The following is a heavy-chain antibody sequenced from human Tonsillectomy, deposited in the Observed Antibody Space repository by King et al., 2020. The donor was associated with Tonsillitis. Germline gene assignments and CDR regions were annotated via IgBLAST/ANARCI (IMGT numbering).Heavy chain of an antibody. Sequence: HVQLVESGGGLVKPGGSLRLSCAASGFTFSDYYMSWIRQAPGKGLEWVSYISGSSSYTNYADSVQGRFTISRDNARNSLYLQMNSLRAEDTAIYYCARDSRSAGWFDPWGLGTLVTVSS. V-gene: IGHV3-11*05. J-gene: IGHJ5*02. CDR3: ARDSRSAGWFDP. CDR1: GFTFSDYY. CDR2: ISGSSSYT.